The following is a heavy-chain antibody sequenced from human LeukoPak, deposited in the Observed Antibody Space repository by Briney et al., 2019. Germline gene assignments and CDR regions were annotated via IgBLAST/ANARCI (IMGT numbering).Heavy chain of an antibody. D-gene: IGHD6-13*01. CDR2: FYSIGTT. V-gene: IGHV4-4*09. CDR3: AGGGPQQLILT. J-gene: IGHJ4*02. Sequence: SQTLSLTCTVSGASISSSHWSWIRQHPGNGLEWNGYFYSIGTTNYNPSLKSRVTISVDTSKNQFSLRLTSVTAADTAVYYCAGGGPQQLILTWGQGALVTVSS. CDR1: GASISSSH.